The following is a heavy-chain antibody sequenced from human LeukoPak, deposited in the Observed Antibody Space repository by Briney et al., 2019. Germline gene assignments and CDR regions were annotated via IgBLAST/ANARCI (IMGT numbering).Heavy chain of an antibody. CDR1: GYTFTSYG. V-gene: IGHV1-18*01. J-gene: IGHJ5*02. CDR3: ATYLRGDWFDP. CDR2: ISAYNGNT. Sequence: WASVKVSCKASGYTFTSYGISWVRQAPGQGLEWMGWISAYNGNTNYAQKLQGRVTMTTDTSTSTAYMELRSLRSEDTAVYYCATYLRGDWFDPWGQGTLVTVSS. D-gene: IGHD4-17*01.